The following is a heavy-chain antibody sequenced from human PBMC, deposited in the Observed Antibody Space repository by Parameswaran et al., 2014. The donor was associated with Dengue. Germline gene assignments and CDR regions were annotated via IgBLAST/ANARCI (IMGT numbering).Heavy chain of an antibody. D-gene: IGHD1-26*01. CDR1: GFTFSSYA. V-gene: IGHV3-23*01. J-gene: IGHJ6*02. Sequence: QAGGSLRLSCAASGFTFSSYAMNWVRQAPGKGLEWVSAISGSASTTYYADSVKGRFTISRDNSKNTLYLQMNSLRAEDTALYYCAKDKAYSGSYYGMDVWGQGTTVTVSS. CDR3: AKDKAYSGSYYGMDV. CDR2: ISGSASTT.